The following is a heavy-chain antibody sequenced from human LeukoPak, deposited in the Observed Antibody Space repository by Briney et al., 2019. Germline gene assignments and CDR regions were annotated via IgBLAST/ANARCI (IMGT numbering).Heavy chain of an antibody. Sequence: SETLSLTCTVSGGSVTTYHWSWIRQPPGKGLEWIGYIYYSGSINYNPSLNSRATISLDTSKNEFSMKLRSVTAADTAVYYCARGDTAMVTPNLLYYFDYWGQATLVTVSS. V-gene: IGHV4-59*02. D-gene: IGHD5-18*01. CDR1: GGSVTTYH. CDR2: IYYSGSI. CDR3: ARGDTAMVTPNLLYYFDY. J-gene: IGHJ4*02.